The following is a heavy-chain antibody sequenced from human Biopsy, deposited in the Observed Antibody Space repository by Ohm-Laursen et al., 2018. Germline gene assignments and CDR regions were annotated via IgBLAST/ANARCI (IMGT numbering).Heavy chain of an antibody. Sequence: SDTLSLTCTLSGDSITRSYWSWIRRSPGKGLEWIGHISHTGYTSYKSSLKSRVTISLDTSRKHFSLRLTSLAAADTAVYYCARGSNEYGGLYFPHWGQGTLVTVSS. CDR3: ARGSNEYGGLYFPH. V-gene: IGHV4-59*07. CDR2: ISHTGYT. D-gene: IGHD4-23*01. CDR1: GDSITRSY. J-gene: IGHJ1*01.